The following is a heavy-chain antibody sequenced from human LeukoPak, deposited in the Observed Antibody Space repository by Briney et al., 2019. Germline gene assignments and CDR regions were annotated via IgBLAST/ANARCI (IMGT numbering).Heavy chain of an antibody. Sequence: GSSVKVSCKASGGTFSSYAISWVRQAPGQGLEWMGGIIPIFGTANYAQKFQGRVTITADKSTSTAYMELSSLRSEDTAVYYCAEYYYDSSGYPNAFDIWGQGTMVTVSS. CDR1: GGTFSSYA. CDR2: IIPIFGTA. V-gene: IGHV1-69*06. J-gene: IGHJ3*02. CDR3: AEYYYDSSGYPNAFDI. D-gene: IGHD3-22*01.